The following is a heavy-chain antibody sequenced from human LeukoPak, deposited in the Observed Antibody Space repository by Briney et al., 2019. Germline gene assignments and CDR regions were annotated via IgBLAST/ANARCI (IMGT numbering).Heavy chain of an antibody. D-gene: IGHD3-16*01. J-gene: IGHJ4*02. Sequence: GGSLRLSCAASGFTFSSHGMHWVRQAPGKGLEWVAVIWYDGSDKYYADSVKGRFTISRDNSKNTLYLQMTSLRADDTAVYYCARDRVLHYFDYWGQGALVTVSS. V-gene: IGHV3-33*01. CDR3: ARDRVLHYFDY. CDR2: IWYDGSDK. CDR1: GFTFSSHG.